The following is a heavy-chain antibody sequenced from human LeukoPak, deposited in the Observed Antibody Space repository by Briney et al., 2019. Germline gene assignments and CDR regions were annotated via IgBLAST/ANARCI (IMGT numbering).Heavy chain of an antibody. J-gene: IGHJ5*02. CDR3: ARDVDTSNHMSIFDP. CDR1: GFTFSGYG. V-gene: IGHV3-33*08. CDR2: IQYDGSKT. Sequence: GGSLRLSCAASGFTFSGYGMHWVRQASGKGLEWVAGIQYDGSKTYYGDSVKGRFSISRDNSRNTLYLQMSSLRAEDTAVYSCARDVDTSNHMSIFDPWGQGTLVTVSS. D-gene: IGHD2-21*01.